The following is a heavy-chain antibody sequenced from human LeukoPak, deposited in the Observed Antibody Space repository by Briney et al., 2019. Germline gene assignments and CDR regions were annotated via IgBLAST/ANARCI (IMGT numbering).Heavy chain of an antibody. Sequence: SETLSLTCAVYGGSFSGYYWSWIRQPPGKGLGWIGEINHSGSTNYNPSLKSRVTISVDTSKNQFSLKLSSVTAADTAVYYCASTGYSSGRDHYYYMDVWGKGTTVTVSS. CDR2: INHSGST. V-gene: IGHV4-34*01. J-gene: IGHJ6*03. CDR3: ASTGYSSGRDHYYYMDV. CDR1: GGSFSGYY. D-gene: IGHD6-19*01.